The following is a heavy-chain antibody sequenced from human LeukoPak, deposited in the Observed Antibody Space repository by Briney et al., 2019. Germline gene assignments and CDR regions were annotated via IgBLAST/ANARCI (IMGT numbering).Heavy chain of an antibody. Sequence: PGGSLRLSCAASGFTFSSYAMSWVRQAPGKGLQWVSAISGRGGSTYYADSVKGRFTISRDNSKNTLYLQMNSLSAEDTAVYYCAKDSSQWIQWVPFDYWGQGTLVTVSS. D-gene: IGHD5-12*01. J-gene: IGHJ4*02. V-gene: IGHV3-23*01. CDR1: GFTFSSYA. CDR3: AKDSSQWIQWVPFDY. CDR2: ISGRGGST.